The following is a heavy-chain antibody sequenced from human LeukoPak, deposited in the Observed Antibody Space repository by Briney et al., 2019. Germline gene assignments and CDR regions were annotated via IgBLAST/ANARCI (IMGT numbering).Heavy chain of an antibody. V-gene: IGHV1-18*01. J-gene: IGHJ6*03. D-gene: IGHD2-15*01. Sequence: ASVKVSCKASGYTFTSYGISWVRQAPGQGLEWMGWISAYNGNTNYAQKLQGRVTMTTDTSTSTAYMELRSLRSDDTAVYYCARGNGGFCSGGSCFRPYYYYYMDVWGNGTTVTVSS. CDR2: ISAYNGNT. CDR3: ARGNGGFCSGGSCFRPYYYYYMDV. CDR1: GYTFTSYG.